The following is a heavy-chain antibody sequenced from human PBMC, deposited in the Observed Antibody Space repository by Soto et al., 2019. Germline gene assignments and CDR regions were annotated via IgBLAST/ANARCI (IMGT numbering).Heavy chain of an antibody. CDR1: GGSISSYY. D-gene: IGHD1-26*01. J-gene: IGHJ4*01. CDR3: ARLSSGGYYTMAY. Sequence: SETLSLTCTVSGGSISSYYWSRIRQPPGKGLEWIGYISDSGSTNYNPSLKSRVTISVDMSRNQFSLKLNSLIAADTAVYYCARLSSGGYYTMAYWGQGTLVTVSS. CDR2: ISDSGST. V-gene: IGHV4-59*08.